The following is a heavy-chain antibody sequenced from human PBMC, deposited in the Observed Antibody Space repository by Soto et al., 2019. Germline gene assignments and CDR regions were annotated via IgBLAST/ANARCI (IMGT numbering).Heavy chain of an antibody. V-gene: IGHV3-7*03. J-gene: IGHJ6*02. Sequence: LGLSGVGSGFRFRDYPLNWVRQAQWQGLEWVANIKRRGTSTNYVDSVRGRFFTSRDSTRNSLDLNMDSLRVEDTATYYCVRGPPPPGLDIWGRGTTGTVSS. CDR2: IKRRGTST. CDR1: GFRFRDYP. CDR3: VRGPPPPGLDI.